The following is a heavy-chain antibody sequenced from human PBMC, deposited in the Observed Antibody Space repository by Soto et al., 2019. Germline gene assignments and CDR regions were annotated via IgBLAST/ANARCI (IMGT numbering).Heavy chain of an antibody. CDR2: ISGSGGST. J-gene: IGHJ2*01. Sequence: GGSLRLSCAASGFTFSSYAMSWVRQAPGKGLEWVSAISGSGGSTYYADSVKGRFTISRDNSKNTLYLQMNSLRAEDTAVYYCAKDETVTTPSYWYFDLWGRGTLVTVSS. D-gene: IGHD4-4*01. CDR1: GFTFSSYA. V-gene: IGHV3-23*01. CDR3: AKDETVTTPSYWYFDL.